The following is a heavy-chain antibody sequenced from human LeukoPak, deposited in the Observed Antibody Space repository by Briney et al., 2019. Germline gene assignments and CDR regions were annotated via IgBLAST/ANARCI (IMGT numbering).Heavy chain of an antibody. CDR3: ARLGGYYDY. Sequence: PSETLSLTCSVSGGSINSDYWNWIRQPPGKGLEWIGNIYYNGNTNYNPSLKSRVTISVDTSKNQFSLRLTSVTATDTAIYYCARLGGYYDYWGQGTLVTVSS. CDR1: GGSINSDY. D-gene: IGHD3-22*01. CDR2: IYYNGNT. V-gene: IGHV4-59*08. J-gene: IGHJ4*02.